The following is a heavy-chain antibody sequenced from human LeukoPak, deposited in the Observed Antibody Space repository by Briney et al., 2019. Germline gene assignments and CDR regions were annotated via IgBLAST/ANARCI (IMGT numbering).Heavy chain of an antibody. CDR1: ADSINKYY. V-gene: IGHV4-59*01. D-gene: IGHD6-13*01. J-gene: IGHJ5*02. CDR3: AREYLRYSSIGPP. Sequence: SGTLSLTCTVSADSINKYYWSWIRQPPGKGLEWIAYIYYTGDTNYSPSLKSRVAISIDTSKNQFSLKLTSVTAADTAVYYCAREYLRYSSIGPPWGQGTLVTVSS. CDR2: IYYTGDT.